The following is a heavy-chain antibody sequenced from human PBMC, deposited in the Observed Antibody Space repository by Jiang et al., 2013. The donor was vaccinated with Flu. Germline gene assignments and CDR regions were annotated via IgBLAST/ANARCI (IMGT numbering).Heavy chain of an antibody. Sequence: SGAEVKKPGASVKVSCKASGYTFTSYDINWVRQAPGQGLEWMGWMNPNSGNTAYAQKFQGRVTMTRNTSISTAYMELSSLRSEDTAVYYCARVHRVELVGDYWGQGTLVTVSS. CDR1: GYTFTSYD. V-gene: IGHV1-8*01. CDR2: MNPNSGNT. J-gene: IGHJ4*02. CDR3: ARVHRVELVGDY. D-gene: IGHD6-6*01.